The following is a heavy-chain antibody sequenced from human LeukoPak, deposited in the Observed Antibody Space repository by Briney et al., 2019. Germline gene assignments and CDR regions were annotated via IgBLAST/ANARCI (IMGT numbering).Heavy chain of an antibody. CDR3: ARDSALRYEGLGYYYYGMDV. CDR1: GYTFTSYA. D-gene: IGHD3-16*01. V-gene: IGHV7-4-1*02. J-gene: IGHJ6*02. Sequence: ASVKVSCKASGYTFTSYAMNWVRQAPGQGLEWMGWINTNTGNPTYAQGFTGRFVFSLDTSVSTAYLQISSLKAEDTAVYYCARDSALRYEGLGYYYYGMDVWGQGTTVTFTS. CDR2: INTNTGNP.